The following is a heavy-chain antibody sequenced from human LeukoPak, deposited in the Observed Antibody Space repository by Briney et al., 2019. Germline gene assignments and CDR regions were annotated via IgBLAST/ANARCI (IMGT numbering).Heavy chain of an antibody. J-gene: IGHJ4*02. D-gene: IGHD1-26*01. CDR3: VKTLETYYMRSVFDY. CDR2: IGWDGGSI. CDR1: GFTFDDYT. V-gene: IGHV3-43*01. Sequence: GGSLRLSCAASGFTFDDYTMHWVRQVPGEGLQWVSLIGWDGGSIYYADSVKGRFTISRDNSKSSLYLQMNSLRTEDTALYYCVKTLETYYMRSVFDYWGQGALVTVSS.